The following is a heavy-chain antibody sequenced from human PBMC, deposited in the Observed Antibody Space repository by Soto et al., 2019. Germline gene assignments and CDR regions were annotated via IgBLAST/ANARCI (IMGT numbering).Heavy chain of an antibody. CDR1: GYTFTSYG. V-gene: IGHV1-18*01. J-gene: IGHJ5*02. Sequence: QVQLVQSGAEVKKPGASVKVSCKASGYTFTSYGISWVRQAPGQGLEWMGWISAYNGNTNYAQKLQGRVTMTTDTSTSTAYVELRSLRSDDTAVYYCARSNSGYSGYEHWFDPWGQGTLVTVSS. CDR2: ISAYNGNT. D-gene: IGHD5-12*01. CDR3: ARSNSGYSGYEHWFDP.